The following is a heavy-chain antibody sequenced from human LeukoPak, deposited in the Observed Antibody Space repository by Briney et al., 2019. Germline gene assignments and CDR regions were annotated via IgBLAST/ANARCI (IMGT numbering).Heavy chain of an antibody. CDR2: IYYSGST. CDR3: ARLLTNQQWLVRRYFDY. Sequence: SQTLSLTCTVSGGSISSGDYYWSWIRQPPGKGLEWIGYIYYSGSTNYNPSLKSRVTISVDTSKNQFSLKLSSVTAADTAVYYCARLLTNQQWLVRRYFDYWGQGTLVTVSS. CDR1: GGSISSGDYY. J-gene: IGHJ4*02. V-gene: IGHV4-30-4*08. D-gene: IGHD6-19*01.